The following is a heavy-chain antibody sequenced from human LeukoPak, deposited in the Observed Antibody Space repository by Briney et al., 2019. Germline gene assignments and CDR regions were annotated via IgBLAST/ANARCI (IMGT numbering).Heavy chain of an antibody. CDR3: VKNDILKGRDH. Sequence: QSGGSLRLSCVGSGFTFSGSAMSWVRQAPGKGLEWVSAISGTGGTTYYVDPVKGRFTVSRDNPKNTMYLQLFSLRVEDTAVYYCVKNDILKGRDHWGQGTLVTVSS. J-gene: IGHJ4*02. CDR1: GFTFSGSA. CDR2: ISGTGGTT. V-gene: IGHV3-23*01. D-gene: IGHD3-9*01.